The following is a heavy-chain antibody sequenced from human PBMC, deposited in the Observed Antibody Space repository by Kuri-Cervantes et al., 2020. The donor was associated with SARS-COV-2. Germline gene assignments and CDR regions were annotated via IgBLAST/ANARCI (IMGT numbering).Heavy chain of an antibody. CDR3: ARGLKAVAGEYYFDY. CDR1: GGSISSSSYY. Sequence: SETLSLTCTVSGGSISSSSYYWGWIRQPPGKGLEWIGSIYYSGSTYYNPSLKSRVTISVDTSKNQFSLKLSSVTAADTAVYYCARGLKAVAGEYYFDYWGQGTLVTVSS. V-gene: IGHV4-39*07. J-gene: IGHJ4*02. CDR2: IYYSGST. D-gene: IGHD6-19*01.